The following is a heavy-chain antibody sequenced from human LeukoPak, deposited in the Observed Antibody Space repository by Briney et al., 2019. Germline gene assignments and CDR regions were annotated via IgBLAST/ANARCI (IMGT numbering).Heavy chain of an antibody. Sequence: PGGSLRLSCAASGFTFSDYYMSWIRQAPGKGLEWVSYISSSGSTIYYADSVKGRFTISRDNAKNSLYLQMNSLRAEDTAVYYCARAGSRFAIQLPASWGQGTLVTVSS. CDR3: ARAGSRFAIQLPAS. J-gene: IGHJ5*02. CDR1: GFTFSDYY. D-gene: IGHD5-18*01. CDR2: ISSSGSTI. V-gene: IGHV3-11*01.